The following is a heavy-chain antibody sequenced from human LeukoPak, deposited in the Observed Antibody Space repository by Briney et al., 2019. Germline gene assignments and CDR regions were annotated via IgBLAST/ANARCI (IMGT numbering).Heavy chain of an antibody. Sequence: GGSLRLSCAASGFTFSSYAMHWVRQAPGKGLEYVSAISSNGGSTYYADSVEGRFTISRDNSKNTLYLQMGSLRAEDMAVYYCARAPGYYDSSGYIWGQGTLVTVSS. CDR1: GFTFSSYA. V-gene: IGHV3-64*02. CDR3: ARAPGYYDSSGYI. D-gene: IGHD3-22*01. CDR2: ISSNGGST. J-gene: IGHJ4*02.